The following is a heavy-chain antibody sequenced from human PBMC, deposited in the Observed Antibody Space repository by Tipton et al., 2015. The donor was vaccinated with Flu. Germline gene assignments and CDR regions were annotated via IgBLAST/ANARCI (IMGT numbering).Heavy chain of an antibody. V-gene: IGHV4-34*01. J-gene: IGHJ6*03. CDR1: GGSISSYY. CDR2: IHHNGSS. Sequence: GLVKPSETLSLTCTVSGGSISSYYWTWIRQPPGKGLEWIGEIHHNGSSNYSPSLKSRVSLSVDTSKNQFSLNLRSVTAADTAVYYCARGWGLGAANYHYMDVWGEGTTVSVSS. CDR3: ARGWGLGAANYHYMDV. D-gene: IGHD3-16*01.